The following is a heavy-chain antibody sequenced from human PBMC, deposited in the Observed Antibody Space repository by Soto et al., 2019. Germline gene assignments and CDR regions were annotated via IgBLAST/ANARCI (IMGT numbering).Heavy chain of an antibody. CDR2: IIPILGIA. D-gene: IGHD3-3*01. V-gene: IGHV1-69*02. Sequence: SVKVSCKASGGTFSSYTISWVRQAPGRGLEWMGRIIPILGIANYAQKFQGRVTITADKSTSTAYMELSSLRSEDTAVYYCARLTYDFWSGYSKLKNWFEPWGQGTLVTVSS. CDR3: ARLTYDFWSGYSKLKNWFEP. J-gene: IGHJ5*02. CDR1: GGTFSSYT.